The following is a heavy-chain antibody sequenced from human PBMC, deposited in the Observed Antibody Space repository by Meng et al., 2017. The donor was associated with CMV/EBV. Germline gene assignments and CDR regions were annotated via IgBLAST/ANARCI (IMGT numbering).Heavy chain of an antibody. CDR1: GFTFSSYS. J-gene: IGHJ6*02. CDR3: ARADAIVVVPAAILDYYYGMDV. CDR2: ISSSSSCI. D-gene: IGHD2-2*01. V-gene: IGHV3-21*01. Sequence: GESLKISCAASGFTFSSYSMNWVRQAPGKGLEWVSSISSSSSCIYYADSVKGRFTISRDNAKNSLYLQMNSLRAEDTAVYYCARADAIVVVPAAILDYYYGMDVWGQGTTVTVSS.